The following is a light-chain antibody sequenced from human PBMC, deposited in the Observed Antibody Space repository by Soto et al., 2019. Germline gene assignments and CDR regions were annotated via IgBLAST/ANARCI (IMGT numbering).Light chain of an antibody. J-gene: IGLJ1*01. V-gene: IGLV2-18*02. CDR2: EVS. CDR1: SSDVGSYNR. Sequence: QSALTQPPSVSGSPGQSVAISCTGTSSDVGSYNRVAWYQQSPGTAPKLMIYEVSNRPSGVPDRFSGSKSGNTASLTISGLQAEDEADYSCSSFTSSSTYVFGTGTKVTVL. CDR3: SSFTSSSTYV.